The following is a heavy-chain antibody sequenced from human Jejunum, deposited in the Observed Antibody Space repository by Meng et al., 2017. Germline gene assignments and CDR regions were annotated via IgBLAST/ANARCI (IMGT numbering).Heavy chain of an antibody. V-gene: IGHV6-1*01. CDR3: ARDESRLLRS. CDR1: GDSVSSNSAA. D-gene: IGHD3-22*01. Sequence: PGLVKTSQTLSLTCAISGDSVSSNSAAWNWIGQSPSRGLEWLGRTYYRSKWYSDYAVSVKSRITINTDTSKNQLSLQLNSVTPEDTAVYYCARDESRLLRSWGQGTLVTVSS. CDR2: TYYRSKWYS. J-gene: IGHJ5*02.